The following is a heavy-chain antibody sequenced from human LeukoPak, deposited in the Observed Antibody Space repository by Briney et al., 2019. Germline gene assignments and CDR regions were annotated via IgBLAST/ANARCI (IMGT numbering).Heavy chain of an antibody. Sequence: ASVKVSCKASGGTFSSYAISWVRQAPGQGLEWMGWISAYNGNTNYAQKLQGRVTMTTDTSTSTAYMELRSLGSDDTAVYYCARDSGHWDLIGDHDSSGYNDAFDIWGQGTMVTVSS. CDR1: GGTFSSYA. V-gene: IGHV1-18*01. CDR3: ARDSGHWDLIGDHDSSGYNDAFDI. D-gene: IGHD3-22*01. J-gene: IGHJ3*02. CDR2: ISAYNGNT.